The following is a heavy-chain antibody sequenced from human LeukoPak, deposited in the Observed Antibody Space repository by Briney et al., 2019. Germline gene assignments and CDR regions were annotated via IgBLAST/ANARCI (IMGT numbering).Heavy chain of an antibody. D-gene: IGHD3-3*01. J-gene: IGHJ3*02. V-gene: IGHV5-51*01. CDR1: GYSFTSYW. CDR2: IYPGDSDT. Sequence: GESLKISCKGSGYSFTSYWIVWVRQMPGKGLEWMGIIYPGDSDTRYSPSFQGQVTISADKSISTAYPQWSSLKASDTAMYYCARQIRPYYDFWSGYSDAFEIWGQGTMVTVSS. CDR3: ARQIRPYYDFWSGYSDAFEI.